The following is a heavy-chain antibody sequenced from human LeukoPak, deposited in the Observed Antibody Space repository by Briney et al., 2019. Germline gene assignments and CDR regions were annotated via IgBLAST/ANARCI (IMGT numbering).Heavy chain of an antibody. V-gene: IGHV1-2*02. CDR3: ALGGAPTGYSYGYYSWFDP. J-gene: IGHJ5*02. CDR1: GYTFTGYY. D-gene: IGHD5-18*01. Sequence: GASVKVSCKASGYTFTGYYMHWVRQAPGQGLEWMGWINPNSGGTNYAQKFQGRVTMTRDTSISTAYMELSGLRSDDTAVYYCALGGAPTGYSYGYYSWFDPWGQGTLVTVSS. CDR2: INPNSGGT.